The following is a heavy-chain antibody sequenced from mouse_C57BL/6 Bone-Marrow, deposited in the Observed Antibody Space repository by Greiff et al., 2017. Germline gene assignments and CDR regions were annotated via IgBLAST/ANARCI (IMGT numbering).Heavy chain of an antibody. D-gene: IGHD1-1*01. CDR1: GYAFSSSW. CDR2: IYPGDGDT. Sequence: QVQLQQSGPELVKPGASVKISCKASGYAFSSSWMNWVKQRPGTGLEWIGRIYPGDGDTNYNGKFKGKATLTADKSSSTAYMQHSSLTSEDSAVYFCARDYGSSWDYWGQGTTLTVSS. J-gene: IGHJ2*01. CDR3: ARDYGSSWDY. V-gene: IGHV1-82*01.